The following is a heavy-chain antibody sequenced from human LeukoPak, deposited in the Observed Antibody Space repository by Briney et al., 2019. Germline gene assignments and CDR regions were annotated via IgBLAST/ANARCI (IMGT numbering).Heavy chain of an antibody. Sequence: PGGSLRLSCAASGFTFSSYGMHWVRQAPGKGLEWVAVISYDGSNKYYADSVKGRFTISRDNAKNSLYLQMNSLRDEDTAVYYCARERDSSSWYAFDIWGQGTMVTVSS. CDR3: ARERDSSSWYAFDI. D-gene: IGHD6-13*01. J-gene: IGHJ3*02. V-gene: IGHV3-30*03. CDR2: ISYDGSNK. CDR1: GFTFSSYG.